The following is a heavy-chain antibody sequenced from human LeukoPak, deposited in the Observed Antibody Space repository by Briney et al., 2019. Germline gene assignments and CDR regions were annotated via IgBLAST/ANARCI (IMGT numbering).Heavy chain of an antibody. J-gene: IGHJ3*02. CDR2: IKENGNEQ. V-gene: IGHV3-7*01. CDR1: GFTFTSYW. CDR3: ARGPGDFDASDI. D-gene: IGHD1-14*01. Sequence: TGGSLRLSCEASGFTFTSYWMNWVRQAPGKGPEWVAHIKENGNEQYYADSVKGRFTISRDNVKQSLGLQMNSLRVEDTAVYYCARGPGDFDASDIWGQGTMVTVSS.